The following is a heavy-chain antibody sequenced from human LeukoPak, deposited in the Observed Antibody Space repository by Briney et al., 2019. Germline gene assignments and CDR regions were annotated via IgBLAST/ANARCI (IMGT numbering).Heavy chain of an antibody. D-gene: IGHD3-10*01. CDR2: ISSTGITI. J-gene: IGHJ4*02. CDR1: GFTFSDYY. CDR3: ARDLSAFSGYFDY. Sequence: GGSLRLSCAASGFTFSDYYMSWIRQAPGKGLEWVSYISSTGITIYYADSVKGRFTISRDSAKNSLYLQMNSLRAEDTAVYFCARDLSAFSGYFDYWGQGTLVTVSS. V-gene: IGHV3-11*04.